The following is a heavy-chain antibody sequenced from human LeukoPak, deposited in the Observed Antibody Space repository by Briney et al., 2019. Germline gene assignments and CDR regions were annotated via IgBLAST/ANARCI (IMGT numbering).Heavy chain of an antibody. CDR3: ARDRDFPRDQFDY. J-gene: IGHJ4*02. Sequence: GGSLRLSCAASGFTFSSYGMHWVRQAPGKGLEWVAFIRYEGSNKYYADSVKGRFTISRDNSKNTVYLQMKSLRAEDTAVYFCARDRDFPRDQFDYWGQGTLVTVSS. V-gene: IGHV3-30*02. D-gene: IGHD2-21*02. CDR2: IRYEGSNK. CDR1: GFTFSSYG.